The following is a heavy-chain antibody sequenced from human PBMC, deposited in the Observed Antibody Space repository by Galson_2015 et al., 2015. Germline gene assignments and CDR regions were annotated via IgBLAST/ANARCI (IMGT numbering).Heavy chain of an antibody. CDR3: ARVGGDRAARSWGCFDY. CDR1: GFTFSSYA. CDR2: ISYDGSNK. Sequence: SLRLSCAASGFTFSSYAMHWVRQAPGKGLEWVAVISYDGSNKFYADSVKGRFTISRDNSKNTLYLQMNSLRLEDTAVYYCARVGGDRAARSWGCFDYWGQGTLVTVSS. J-gene: IGHJ4*02. V-gene: IGHV3-30-3*01. D-gene: IGHD6-6*01.